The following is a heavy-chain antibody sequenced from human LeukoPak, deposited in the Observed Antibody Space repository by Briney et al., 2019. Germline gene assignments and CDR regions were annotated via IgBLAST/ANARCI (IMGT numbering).Heavy chain of an antibody. Sequence: PSQTLSLTCTVSGGSISSGDYYWTWIRPPPGKGLEWIGYIYYSGNTHYNPSLKSRVSISVDTAKNQFSLNLSSVTAADTAVYYCARDQNKYDSSGYYYYQYGMDVWGQGTTVTVSS. D-gene: IGHD3-22*01. CDR2: IYYSGNT. CDR1: GGSISSGDYY. J-gene: IGHJ6*02. V-gene: IGHV4-30-4*01. CDR3: ARDQNKYDSSGYYYYQYGMDV.